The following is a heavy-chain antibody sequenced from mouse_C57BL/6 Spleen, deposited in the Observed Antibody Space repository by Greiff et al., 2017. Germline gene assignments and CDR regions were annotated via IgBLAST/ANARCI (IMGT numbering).Heavy chain of an antibody. CDR2: IDPSDSYT. J-gene: IGHJ2*01. Sequence: QVQLKQPGAELVKPGASVKLSCKASGYTFTSYWMQWVKQRPGQGLEWIGEIDPSDSYTNYNQKFKGKATLTVDTSSSTAYMQLSSLTSEDAADYCCARYIYDGCFHYCDYWGQGTTLTVSS. D-gene: IGHD2-3*01. CDR3: ARYIYDGCFHYCDY. CDR1: GYTFTSYW. V-gene: IGHV1-50*01.